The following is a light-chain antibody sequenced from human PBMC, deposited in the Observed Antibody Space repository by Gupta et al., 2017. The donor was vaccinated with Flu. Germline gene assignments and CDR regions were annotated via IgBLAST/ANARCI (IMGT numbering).Light chain of an antibody. CDR1: ESVSRNY. CDR2: GTS. V-gene: IGKV3-20*01. J-gene: IGKJ2*01. Sequence: GTLSVSPGERVILSCRASESVSRNYLAWYQQKPGQAPRLLIYGTSNRAPGIPDRFSGSGSGTDFTLTISRLEPEDSASFYCHQDGTSPYTFGQGTKLEIK. CDR3: HQDGTSPYT.